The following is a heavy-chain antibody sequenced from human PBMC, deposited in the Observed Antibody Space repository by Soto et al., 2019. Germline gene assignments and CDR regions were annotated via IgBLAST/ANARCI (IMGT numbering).Heavy chain of an antibody. Sequence: QVQLVQSGAEVKKPGSSVTVSCKASGGTFSSYAISWVRQAPVQGLECMGGIIPIFGTANDAQQFQGRVTITADGSRSTAYMELSSVSSDDTSVYFGARELEGATQEGEVRFYYWGRGTLVTVSS. CDR3: ARELEGATQEGEVRFYY. CDR2: IIPIFGTA. V-gene: IGHV1-69*12. D-gene: IGHD1-26*01. J-gene: IGHJ4*02. CDR1: GGTFSSYA.